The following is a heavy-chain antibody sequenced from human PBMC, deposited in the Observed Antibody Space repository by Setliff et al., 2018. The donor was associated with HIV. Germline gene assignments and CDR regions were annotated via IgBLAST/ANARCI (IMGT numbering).Heavy chain of an antibody. J-gene: IGHJ6*03. V-gene: IGHV4-4*08. D-gene: IGHD1-7*01. CDR1: GISINGYY. CDR3: ARGDGTKYYYYYYMDV. Sequence: SETLSLTCSVSGISINGYYWSWIRQSPRTRLEWIGYVSSIGNTNYNPSLKSRVTISVDTSKNQFSLKLSSVTAADTAVYYCARGDGTKYYYYYYMDVWGKGTTVTVSS. CDR2: VSSIGNT.